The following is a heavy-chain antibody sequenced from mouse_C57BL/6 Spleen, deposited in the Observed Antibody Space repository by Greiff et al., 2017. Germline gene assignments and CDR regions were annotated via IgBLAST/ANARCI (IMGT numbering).Heavy chain of an antibody. CDR3: ARDLTGDWYFDV. Sequence: QVKLQQPGAELVRPGPSVKLSCKASGYTFTSYWMHWVKQRPGQGLEWIGVIDPSDSYTNYNQKFKGKATLTVDTSSSTAYMQLSSLTSEDSAVYYCARDLTGDWYFDVWGTGTTVTVAS. J-gene: IGHJ1*03. CDR2: IDPSDSYT. V-gene: IGHV1-59*01. D-gene: IGHD4-1*01. CDR1: GYTFTSYW.